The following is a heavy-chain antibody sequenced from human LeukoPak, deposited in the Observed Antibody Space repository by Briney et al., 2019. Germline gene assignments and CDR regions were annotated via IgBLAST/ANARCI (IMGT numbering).Heavy chain of an antibody. D-gene: IGHD6-19*01. CDR3: ARDLEGIAVAGTPHSVYYYYGMDV. CDR2: INPNSGGT. J-gene: IGHJ6*02. CDR1: GYTFTGYY. Sequence: ASVKVSCKASGYTFTGYYMHWVRQAPGQGLEWMGWINPNSGGTNYAQKFQGRVTMTRDTSISTAYMELSRLRSDDTAVYYCARDLEGIAVAGTPHSVYYYYGMDVWGQGTTVTVSS. V-gene: IGHV1-2*02.